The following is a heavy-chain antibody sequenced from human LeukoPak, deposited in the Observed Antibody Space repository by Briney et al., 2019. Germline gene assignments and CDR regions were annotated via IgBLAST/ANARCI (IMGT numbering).Heavy chain of an antibody. D-gene: IGHD2-2*01. CDR2: IYYSGST. Sequence: SETLSLTCTVSGGSISSYYWSWIRQPAGKGLEWIGYIYYSGSTNYNPSLKSRVNISVDTSKNQFSLKLSSVTAADTALYYCASLYCSSTSCYLFHWGQGTLVTVSS. CDR1: GGSISSYY. CDR3: ASLYCSSTSCYLFH. J-gene: IGHJ4*02. V-gene: IGHV4-59*08.